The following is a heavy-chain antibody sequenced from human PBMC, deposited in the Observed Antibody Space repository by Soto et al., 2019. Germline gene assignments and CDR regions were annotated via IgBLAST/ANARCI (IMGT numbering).Heavy chain of an antibody. D-gene: IGHD6-13*01. CDR3: ANGGIAAHRSFDI. CDR2: IYYSGST. V-gene: IGHV4-30-4*01. Sequence: PSESLALTCTVCGCSISSGDYYGSWIHQPPGKGLEWIGYIYYSGSTYYNPSLKSRVTISVDTSKNQFSLKLSSVTAADTAVYYCANGGIAAHRSFDIWGQGTMVTVSS. J-gene: IGHJ3*02. CDR1: GCSISSGDYY.